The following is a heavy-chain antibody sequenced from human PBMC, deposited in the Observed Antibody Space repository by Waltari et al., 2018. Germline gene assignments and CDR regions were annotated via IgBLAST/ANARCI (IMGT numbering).Heavy chain of an antibody. V-gene: IGHV3-33*01. J-gene: IGHJ4*02. Sequence: VQLVESGGGVVQPGKSLRLPCAAAGCTFRSYGMQWVRQAPGKGLEWLAVIWYDGSNKYYADSVKGRFTISRDNSKNTLYLQMNSLRAEDTAVYYCARAIRTRWLQLSDYWGQGTLVTVSS. CDR3: ARAIRTRWLQLSDY. CDR2: IWYDGSNK. CDR1: GCTFRSYG. D-gene: IGHD5-12*01.